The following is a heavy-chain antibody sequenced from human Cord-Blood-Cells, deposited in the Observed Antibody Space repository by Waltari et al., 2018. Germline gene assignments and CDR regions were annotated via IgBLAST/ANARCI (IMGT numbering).Heavy chain of an antibody. CDR3: AREDYGSGSYAFDI. J-gene: IGHJ3*02. D-gene: IGHD3-10*01. Sequence: QVQLQQSGPGLVKPSPTLSLPCAISGDSVSSNRAAWHWLRQSPSRGLEWLGRTYYRSKWYNDYAVSVKSRITINPDTSKNQFSLQLNSVTPEDTAVYYCAREDYGSGSYAFDIWGQGTMVTVSS. V-gene: IGHV6-1*01. CDR2: TYYRSKWYN. CDR1: GDSVSSNRAA.